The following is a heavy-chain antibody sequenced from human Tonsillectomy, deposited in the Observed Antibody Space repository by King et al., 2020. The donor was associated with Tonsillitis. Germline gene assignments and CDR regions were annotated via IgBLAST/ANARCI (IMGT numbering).Heavy chain of an antibody. CDR2: INSDGSST. Sequence: LVESGGGLVQPGGSLRLSCAASGFTFSSYWMHWVRPAPGKGLVWVSRINSDGSSTRYADSVKGRFTISRDNAKNTLYLQMNSLRAEDTALYYCARDLRLDSSDYSTDAFDIWGQGTMVTVSS. V-gene: IGHV3-74*01. D-gene: IGHD3-22*01. J-gene: IGHJ3*02. CDR3: ARDLRLDSSDYSTDAFDI. CDR1: GFTFSSYW.